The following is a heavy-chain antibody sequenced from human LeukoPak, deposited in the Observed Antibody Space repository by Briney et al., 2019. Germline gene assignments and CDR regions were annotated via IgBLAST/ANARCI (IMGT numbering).Heavy chain of an antibody. CDR1: GGSFSGYY. V-gene: IGHV4-34*01. D-gene: IGHD4-17*01. J-gene: IGHJ6*03. CDR3: ARESSKSDYAYYYYYYMDV. CDR2: INHSGST. Sequence: SETLSLTCAVYGGSFSGYYWSWIRQPPGKGLEWIGEINHSGSTNYNPPLKSRVTISVDTSKNQFSLKLSSVTAADTAVYYCARESSKSDYAYYYYYYMDVWGKGTTVTISS.